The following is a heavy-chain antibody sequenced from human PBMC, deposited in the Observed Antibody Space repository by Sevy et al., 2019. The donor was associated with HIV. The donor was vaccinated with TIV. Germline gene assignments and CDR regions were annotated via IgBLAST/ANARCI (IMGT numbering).Heavy chain of an antibody. Sequence: GGSLRLPCAASGLTFNSHAMSWVRQPPGRVLEWVSAISGSGETTVYADSVRGRFTISRDNSKNTLFLVMNSLRAEDTAVYYCAKDYMLNLWRGYFDSWGQGTLVTVSS. D-gene: IGHD3-3*01. CDR3: AKDYMLNLWRGYFDS. CDR2: ISGSGETT. V-gene: IGHV3-23*01. CDR1: GLTFNSHA. J-gene: IGHJ4*02.